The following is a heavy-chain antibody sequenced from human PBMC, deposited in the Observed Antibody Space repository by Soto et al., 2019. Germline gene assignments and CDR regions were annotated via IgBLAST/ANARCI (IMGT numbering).Heavy chain of an antibody. J-gene: IGHJ5*02. V-gene: IGHV1-18*04. Sequence: QVQLVQSGAEVKKPGASVKVSCKASGYTFTSYGISWVRQAPGQGLEWMGWISAYNGNKNYAQKLQGRVTMTTDTSTSTAYMELRSLRSDDTAVYYCARTFFGAVAGTRNWFDPWGQGTLVTVSS. CDR1: GYTFTSYG. CDR2: ISAYNGNK. D-gene: IGHD6-19*01. CDR3: ARTFFGAVAGTRNWFDP.